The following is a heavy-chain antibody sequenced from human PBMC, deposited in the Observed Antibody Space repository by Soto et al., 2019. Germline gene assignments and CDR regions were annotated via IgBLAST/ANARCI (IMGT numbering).Heavy chain of an antibody. V-gene: IGHV3-23*01. CDR3: ARTEGEYYYDSSGHFDY. CDR2: ISGSGGST. J-gene: IGHJ4*02. D-gene: IGHD3-22*01. Sequence: EVQLLESGGGLVQPGGSLRLSCAASGFTFSSYAMSWVRQAPGKGLEWVSAISGSGGSTYYADSVKGRYTISRDNYKNTLYLQKNSLRAEDKAVYYCARTEGEYYYDSSGHFDYWGQGTLVTVSS. CDR1: GFTFSSYA.